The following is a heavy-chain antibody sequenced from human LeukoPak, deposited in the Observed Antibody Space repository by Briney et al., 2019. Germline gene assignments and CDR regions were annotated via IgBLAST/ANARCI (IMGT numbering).Heavy chain of an antibody. D-gene: IGHD2/OR15-2a*01. CDR1: GGSWTIYY. CDR3: ARTGQYSASRPSWAFDI. CDR2: IYSSGNT. J-gene: IGHJ3*02. Sequence: SETLSLTCTLSGGSWTIYYWSWIREPPGEGLEWLAWIYSSGNTDYNPSLKSRVTISLGTSNNQFSLRLTSVTTSDTAVDYCARTGQYSASRPSWAFDIWGQGTMVTLSS. V-gene: IGHV4-4*09.